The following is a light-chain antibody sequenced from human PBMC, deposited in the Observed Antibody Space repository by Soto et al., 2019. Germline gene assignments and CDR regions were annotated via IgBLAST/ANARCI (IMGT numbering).Light chain of an antibody. J-gene: IGKJ3*01. CDR2: DAS. CDR3: QQSYSMPFT. CDR1: QDISNY. V-gene: IGKV1-33*01. Sequence: DIQMTQSPSSLSASVGDRVTITCQASQDISNYLNWYQQKLGKAPKLLIYDASNLEPGVPSRFSGSGSGTDFTLTIDTLQPEDLATYFCQQSYSMPFTFGPGTKVEIK.